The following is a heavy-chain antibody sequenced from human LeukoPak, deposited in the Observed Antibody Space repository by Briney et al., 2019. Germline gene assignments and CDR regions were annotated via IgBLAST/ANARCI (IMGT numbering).Heavy chain of an antibody. V-gene: IGHV4-59*08. D-gene: IGHD1-26*01. CDR3: ARHLYSGDSSFDY. J-gene: IGHJ4*02. Sequence: PSETLSLTCTVSGGSISNYHWSWIRQPPGKGPEWIGYIHYSGTTNCNPSLKSRVTMSVDTSKNQFSLKLSSVIAADTAVYYCARHLYSGDSSFDYWGQGTLVTVSS. CDR1: GGSISNYH. CDR2: IHYSGTT.